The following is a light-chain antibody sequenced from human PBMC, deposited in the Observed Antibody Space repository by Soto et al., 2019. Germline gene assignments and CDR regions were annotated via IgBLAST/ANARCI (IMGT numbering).Light chain of an antibody. CDR2: DNN. J-gene: IGLJ2*01. Sequence: QSVLTQPPSVSGAPGQRVTISCTGSNSNIGAGHAAQWYQQPPGTTPKLLIYDNNRRPSGVPVRFSGSRSGTSASLAITGLQAEDEADYYCQSYDNDPSVVFGGGTKVTVL. CDR1: NSNIGAGHA. CDR3: QSYDNDPSVV. V-gene: IGLV1-40*01.